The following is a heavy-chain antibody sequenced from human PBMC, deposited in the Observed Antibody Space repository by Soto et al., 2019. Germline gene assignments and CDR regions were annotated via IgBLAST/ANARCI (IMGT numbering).Heavy chain of an antibody. D-gene: IGHD2-2*01. V-gene: IGHV3-21*01. Sequence: GGSLRLSCAASGFTFSSYSMNWVRQAPGKGLEWVSSISSSSSYIYYADSVKGRFTIPRDNAKNSLYLQMNSLRAEDTAVYYCARVVEYCSSTSCSYYYGMDVWGQGTTVTVSS. CDR1: GFTFSSYS. J-gene: IGHJ6*02. CDR3: ARVVEYCSSTSCSYYYGMDV. CDR2: ISSSSSYI.